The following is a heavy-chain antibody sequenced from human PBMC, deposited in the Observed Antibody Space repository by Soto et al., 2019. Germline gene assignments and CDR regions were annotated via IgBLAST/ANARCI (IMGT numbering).Heavy chain of an antibody. J-gene: IGHJ4*02. CDR1: GGSISSSSSY. CDR3: VTARGIAVGGSFDY. CDR2: IYSGST. D-gene: IGHD6-13*01. Sequence: KPSETLSLTCTVSGGSISSSSSYWGWIRQPPGKGLEWIGTIYSGSTYYNPSLKSRVTISVDTSKNQFSLKLSSVAAADTAIYFCVTARGIAVGGSFDYWGQGTLVTVSS. V-gene: IGHV4-39*01.